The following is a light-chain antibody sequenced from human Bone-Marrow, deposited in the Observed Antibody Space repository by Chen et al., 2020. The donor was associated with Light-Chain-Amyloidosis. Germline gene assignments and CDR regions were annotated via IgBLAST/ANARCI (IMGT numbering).Light chain of an antibody. CDR2: EDD. CDR3: QSYQGSSQGV. Sequence: NFMLTQPHSVSESPGKTVIISCTRSSGSIATNYVQWYQQRPGSSPTTVSYEDDQRPSGVPDPLSGSIDWSSNSASLTISGLETEDEADFYCQSYQGSSQGVFG. CDR1: SGSIATNY. V-gene: IGLV6-57*01. J-gene: IGLJ1*01.